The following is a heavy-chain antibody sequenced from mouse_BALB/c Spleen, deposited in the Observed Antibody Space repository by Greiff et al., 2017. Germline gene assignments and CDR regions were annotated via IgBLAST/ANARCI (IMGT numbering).Heavy chain of an antibody. J-gene: IGHJ4*01. Sequence: DVMLVESGGGLVKPGGSLKLSCAASGFTFSDYYMYWVRQTPEKRLEWVATISDGGSYTYYPDSVKGRFTISRDNAKNNLYLQMSSLKSEDTAMYYCARGGYDYAMDYWGQGTSVTVSS. CDR1: GFTFSDYY. CDR3: ARGGYDYAMDY. D-gene: IGHD2-14*01. V-gene: IGHV5-4*02. CDR2: ISDGGSYT.